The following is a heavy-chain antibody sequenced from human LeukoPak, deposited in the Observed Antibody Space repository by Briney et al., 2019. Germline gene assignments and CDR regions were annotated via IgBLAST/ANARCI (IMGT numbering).Heavy chain of an antibody. CDR1: GFAFGSEA. J-gene: IGHJ4*02. CDR2: ISPGGGTT. CDR3: AKHGRGWVFDD. Sequence: GGSLRLSCAVFGFAFGSEAMSWVRQSPARGLEWVASISPGGGTTYYADYVKGRFTISRDNSKNTLYLQMNSLRAEDTAIYYCAKHGRGWVFDDWGQGTLVTVSS. D-gene: IGHD6-19*01. V-gene: IGHV3-23*01.